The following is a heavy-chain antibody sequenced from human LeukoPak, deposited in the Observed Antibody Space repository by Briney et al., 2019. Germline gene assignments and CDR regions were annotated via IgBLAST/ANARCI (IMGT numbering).Heavy chain of an antibody. V-gene: IGHV1-2*02. CDR2: INPNSGGT. CDR1: GYTFTGYY. CDR3: ARGVSSSWLLGGYYYYYMDV. D-gene: IGHD6-13*01. J-gene: IGHJ6*03. Sequence: VASVKVSCKASGYTFTGYYMHWVRQAPGQGLEWMGWINPNSGGTNYAQKFQGRVTMTRDTSISTAYMELSSLRSEDTAVYYCARGVSSSWLLGGYYYYYMDVWGKGTTVTISS.